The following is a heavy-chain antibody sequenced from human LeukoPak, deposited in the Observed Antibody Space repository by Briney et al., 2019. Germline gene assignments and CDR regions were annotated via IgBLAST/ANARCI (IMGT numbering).Heavy chain of an antibody. CDR1: GYSISSGYY. Sequence: SETLSLTCTVSGYSISSGYYWGWIRQPPGKGLEWIGSIYHSGSTYYNPSLKSRVTVSVGTSKNQFSLKLSSVTAADTAVYYCARVDDSSGYYLDYWGQGTLVTVSS. CDR2: IYHSGST. V-gene: IGHV4-38-2*02. CDR3: ARVDDSSGYYLDY. J-gene: IGHJ4*02. D-gene: IGHD3-22*01.